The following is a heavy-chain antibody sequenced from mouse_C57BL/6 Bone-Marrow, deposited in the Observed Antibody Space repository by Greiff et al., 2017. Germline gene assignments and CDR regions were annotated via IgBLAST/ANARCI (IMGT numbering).Heavy chain of an antibody. CDR2: IDPSDSYT. J-gene: IGHJ3*01. CDR3: ARSYYGWFAY. V-gene: IGHV1-69*01. CDR1: GYTFTSYW. Sequence: QVQLQQPGAELVMPGASVKLSCKASGYTFTSYWMHWVKQRPGQGLEWIGEIDPSDSYTNYNQKFKGKSTLTVDKSSSTAYIQLSSLTSEDSAVYYCARSYYGWFAYWGQGTLVTVSA. D-gene: IGHD1-1*01.